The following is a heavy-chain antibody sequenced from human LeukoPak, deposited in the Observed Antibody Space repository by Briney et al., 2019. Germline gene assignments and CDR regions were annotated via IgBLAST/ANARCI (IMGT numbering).Heavy chain of an antibody. D-gene: IGHD3-22*01. CDR3: TSQYYYDSSGYYEVDY. V-gene: IGHV3-73*01. CDR2: IRSKANSYAT. Sequence: GGSLRLSCAASGFTFSGSAMHWVRQASGKGLEWVGRIRSKANSYATAYAASAKGRFTISRDDSKNTAYLQMNSLKTEDTAVYYCTSQYYYDSSGYYEVDYWGQGTLVTVSS. CDR1: GFTFSGSA. J-gene: IGHJ4*02.